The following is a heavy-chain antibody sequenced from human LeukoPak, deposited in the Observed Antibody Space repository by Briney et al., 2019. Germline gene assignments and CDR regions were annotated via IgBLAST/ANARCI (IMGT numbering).Heavy chain of an antibody. J-gene: IGHJ5*02. CDR3: AKDDNYIRFLS. CDR2: ISGSGGST. V-gene: IGHV3-23*01. D-gene: IGHD3-16*01. CDR1: GFTFSSYA. Sequence: GGPLRLSCAASGFTFSSYAMSWVRQAPGKGLEWVSAISGSGGSTYYADSVKGRFTISRDNSKNTLYLQMNSLRAEDTAVYYCAKDDNYIRFLSWGQGTLVTVSS.